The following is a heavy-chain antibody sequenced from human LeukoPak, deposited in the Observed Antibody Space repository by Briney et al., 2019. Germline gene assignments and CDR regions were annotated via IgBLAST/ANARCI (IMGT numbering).Heavy chain of an antibody. CDR3: ARGFPGTDDAFDI. Sequence: GGSLRLSCAASGFTVSSNYMSWVRQAPGKGLEWVSVIYSGGSTYYADSVKGRFTISRDNSKNTLYLQMNSLRAGDTAVYYCARGFPGTDDAFDIWGQGTMVTVSS. J-gene: IGHJ3*02. D-gene: IGHD1-1*01. CDR1: GFTVSSNY. CDR2: IYSGGST. V-gene: IGHV3-53*01.